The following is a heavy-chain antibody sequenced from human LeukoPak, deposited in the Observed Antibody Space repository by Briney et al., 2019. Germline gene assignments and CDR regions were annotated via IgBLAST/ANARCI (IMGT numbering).Heavy chain of an antibody. D-gene: IGHD3-3*01. J-gene: IGHJ4*02. Sequence: GGSLRLSCAASGFTFSDYYMSWIRQAPGKGLAWVASISSSSSYIYYADSVKGRFTISRDNAKKSLYPQMNSLRAEDTAVYYCARAEPLAIFLSGPGDYWGQGTLVTVSS. CDR2: ISSSSSYI. CDR1: GFTFSDYY. CDR3: ARAEPLAIFLSGPGDY. V-gene: IGHV3-11*06.